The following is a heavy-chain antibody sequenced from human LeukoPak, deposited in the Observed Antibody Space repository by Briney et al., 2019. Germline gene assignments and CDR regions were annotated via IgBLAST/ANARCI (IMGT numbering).Heavy chain of an antibody. CDR3: ARDQHYDSSGYYGG. V-gene: IGHV3-11*04. CDR2: ISSSGSTI. D-gene: IGHD3-22*01. J-gene: IGHJ4*02. Sequence: PGGSLRLSCAASGFTFSDYYMSWIRQAPGKGLEWVSYISSSGSTIYYADSVTGRFTISRDNAKNSLYLQMNSLRAEDTAVYYCARDQHYDSSGYYGGWGQGTLVTVSS. CDR1: GFTFSDYY.